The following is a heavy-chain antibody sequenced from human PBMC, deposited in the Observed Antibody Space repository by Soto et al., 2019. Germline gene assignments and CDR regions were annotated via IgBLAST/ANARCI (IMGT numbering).Heavy chain of an antibody. CDR2: IYYSGST. J-gene: IGHJ6*02. Sequence: QVQLQESGPGLVKPSQTLSLTCTVSGGSISSGGYYWSWIRQHPGKGLEWIGYIYYSGSTYYNPSLKSRVTISVDTSKNQFSLKLSSVTAADTAVYYCARDVWDSSLTNENYYYGMDVWGQGTTVTVSS. D-gene: IGHD6-6*01. CDR3: ARDVWDSSLTNENYYYGMDV. CDR1: GGSISSGGYY. V-gene: IGHV4-31*03.